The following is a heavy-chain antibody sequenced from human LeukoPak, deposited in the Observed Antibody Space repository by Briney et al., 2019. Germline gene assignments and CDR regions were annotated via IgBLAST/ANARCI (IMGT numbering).Heavy chain of an antibody. V-gene: IGHV3-21*01. CDR2: ISSSSSYI. Sequence: KPGGSLRLSCAASGFTFSSYSMNWVRQAPGKGLEWVSSISSSSSYIYYADSVKGRFTISRDNAQNSLYLQMNSLRAEDTAVYYCARLIAAAGKVWFDPWGQGTLVTVSS. CDR1: GFTFSSYS. CDR3: ARLIAAAGKVWFDP. D-gene: IGHD6-13*01. J-gene: IGHJ5*02.